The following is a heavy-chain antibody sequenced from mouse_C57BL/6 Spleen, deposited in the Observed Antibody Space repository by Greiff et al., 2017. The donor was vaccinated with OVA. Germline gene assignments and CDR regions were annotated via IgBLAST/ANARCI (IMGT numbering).Heavy chain of an antibody. CDR3: ARDYGNSYAMDY. V-gene: IGHV1-64*01. Sequence: QVQLQQPGAELVKPGASVKLSCKASGYTFTSYWMHWVKQRPGQGLEWIGMIHPNSGSTNYNEKFKSKATLTVDKSSSTAYMQLSSLTSEDSAVYYCARDYGNSYAMDYWGQGTSGTVSS. CDR1: GYTFTSYW. J-gene: IGHJ4*01. D-gene: IGHD2-1*01. CDR2: IHPNSGST.